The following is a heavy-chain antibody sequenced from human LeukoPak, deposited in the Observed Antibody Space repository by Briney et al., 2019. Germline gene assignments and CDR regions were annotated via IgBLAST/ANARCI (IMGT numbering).Heavy chain of an antibody. CDR2: IHTSGST. CDR3: ARSSSGGWGTFDY. V-gene: IGHV4-61*02. D-gene: IGHD6-19*01. CDR1: GGSISSGSYY. J-gene: IGHJ4*02. Sequence: NPSETLSLTCTVSGGSISSGSYYWSWIRQPAEKGLEWIGRIHTSGSTNYNPSLKSRVTISVDTSKNQFSLKLSSVTAADTAVYYCARSSSGGWGTFDYWGQGTLVTVSS.